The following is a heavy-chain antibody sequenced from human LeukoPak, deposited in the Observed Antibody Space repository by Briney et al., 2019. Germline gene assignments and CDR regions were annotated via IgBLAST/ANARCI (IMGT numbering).Heavy chain of an antibody. CDR3: AREEGLLSYFDY. CDR1: GFTFSSYG. D-gene: IGHD2-2*01. J-gene: IGHJ4*02. V-gene: IGHV3-30*02. Sequence: GGSLRLSCAASGFTFSSYGMHWVRQAPGKGLEWVAFIRYDGSNKYYADSVKGRFTISRDNSKNTLYLQMNSLRAEDTAVYYCAREEGLLSYFDYWGQGTLVTVSS. CDR2: IRYDGSNK.